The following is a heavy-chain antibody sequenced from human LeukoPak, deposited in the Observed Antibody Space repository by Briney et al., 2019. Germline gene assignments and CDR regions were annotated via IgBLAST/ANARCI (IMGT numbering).Heavy chain of an antibody. J-gene: IGHJ2*01. V-gene: IGHV4-30-2*01. Sequence: PSETLSLTCVASGASITIGGYAWSWLRQPPGMGLEWIGYIYHSGTTHYNPSLQTRVTMSVDTSKNQFSLSLSSVTAADTAVYYCDRVAAGRGLYFDLWGRGTLVTVSS. CDR1: GASITIGGYA. D-gene: IGHD6-13*01. CDR2: IYHSGTT. CDR3: DRVAAGRGLYFDL.